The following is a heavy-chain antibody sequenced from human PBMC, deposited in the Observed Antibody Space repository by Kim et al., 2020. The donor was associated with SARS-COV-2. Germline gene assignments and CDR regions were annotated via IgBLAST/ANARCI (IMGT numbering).Heavy chain of an antibody. V-gene: IGHV3-21*01. CDR2: ISSSSSYI. J-gene: IGHJ4*02. CDR3: ARVRIAVAGPGDY. CDR1: GFTFSSYS. D-gene: IGHD6-19*01. Sequence: GGSLRLSCAASGFTFSSYSMNWVRQAPGKGLEWVSSISSSSSYIYYADSVKGRFTISRDNAKNSLYLQMNSLRAEDTAVYYCARVRIAVAGPGDYWGQGTLVTVSS.